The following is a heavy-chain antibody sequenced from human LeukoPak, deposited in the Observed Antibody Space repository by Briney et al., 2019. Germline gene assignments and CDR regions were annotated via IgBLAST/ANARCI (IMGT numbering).Heavy chain of an antibody. Sequence: KPSETLSLTCTVAGDSISSGSYYWSWIRQPAGKGLEWIGRIYINGTTNYNPSLKSRVTISADTSKNQFSLKLSSVTAADTAVYYCVETFEQPAFDIWGQGTMVTVSS. CDR3: VETFEQPAFDI. V-gene: IGHV4-61*02. J-gene: IGHJ3*02. CDR2: IYINGTT. D-gene: IGHD5-24*01. CDR1: GDSISSGSYY.